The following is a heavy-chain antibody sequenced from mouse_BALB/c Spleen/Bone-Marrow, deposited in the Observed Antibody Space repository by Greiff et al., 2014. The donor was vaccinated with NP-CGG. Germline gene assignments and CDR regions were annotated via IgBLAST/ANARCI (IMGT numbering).Heavy chain of an antibody. Sequence: VQLQQSGPELVKPGASVKISCKASGYSFTGYFMNWVIQSHGKSLEWIGRINPYNGDSFYNQKFKGKATLTVDKSSSTAHMELRSLASEDSAVYYCAGVTTDWYFDVWGAGTTVTVSS. CDR3: AGVTTDWYFDV. J-gene: IGHJ1*01. CDR1: GYSFTGYF. V-gene: IGHV1-20*02. D-gene: IGHD1-1*01. CDR2: INPYNGDS.